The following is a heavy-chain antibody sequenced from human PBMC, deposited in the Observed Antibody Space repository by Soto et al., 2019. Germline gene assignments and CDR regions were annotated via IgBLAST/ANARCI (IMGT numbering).Heavy chain of an antibody. CDR2: ISPDGSNR. D-gene: IGHD2-8*02. V-gene: IGHV3-74*01. Sequence: EVQLMESGGGLVQPGGSLRLSCAASGLTFSTNWMNWVRQTPGKGLMWVSRISPDGSNRGYADSVEGRFTVSRDNAKNTLYLQMHSLRAEDTAMYYCASWVHIVPVSPTDFDHWGEGTLVTVSS. J-gene: IGHJ4*02. CDR3: ASWVHIVPVSPTDFDH. CDR1: GLTFSTNW.